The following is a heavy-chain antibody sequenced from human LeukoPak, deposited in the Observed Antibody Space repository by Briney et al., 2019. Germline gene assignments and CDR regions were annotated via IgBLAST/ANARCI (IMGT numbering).Heavy chain of an antibody. CDR1: GGSISSYY. J-gene: IGHJ3*02. CDR2: IYYSGST. Sequence: SETLSLTCIVSGGSISSYYWSWIRQPPGKGLEWIGYIYYSGSTNYNPSLKSRVTISVDTSKNQFSLKLSSVTAADTAVYYCARDVPAFDIWGQGTMVTVSS. CDR3: ARDVPAFDI. V-gene: IGHV4-59*01.